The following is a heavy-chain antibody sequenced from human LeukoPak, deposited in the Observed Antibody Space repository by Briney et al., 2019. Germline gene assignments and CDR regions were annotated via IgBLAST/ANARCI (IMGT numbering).Heavy chain of an antibody. CDR3: ARDGYYDSSGYLDYFDY. V-gene: IGHV1-8*01. CDR1: GYTFTSYD. D-gene: IGHD3-22*01. CDR2: MNFNSGNT. J-gene: IGHJ4*02. Sequence: GASVKVSCKASGYTFTSYDINWVRQATGQGLEWMGWMNFNSGNTGYAQKFQGRVTMTRNTSISTAYMELSSLRSEDTAVYYCARDGYYDSSGYLDYFDYWGQGTLVTFSS.